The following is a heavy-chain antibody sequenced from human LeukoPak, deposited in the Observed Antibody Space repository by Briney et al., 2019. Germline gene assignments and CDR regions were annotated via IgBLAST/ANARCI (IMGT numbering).Heavy chain of an antibody. CDR1: GFTVSNYA. CDR3: ARAMACDY. CDR2: ISGSGDST. V-gene: IGHV3-23*01. J-gene: IGHJ4*02. Sequence: QTGGSLRLSCAASGFTVSNYAMPWVRQAPGKGLEWVSTISGSGDSTYYSDSVKGRFTISRDNSKNTLYLQMSSLRAEDTAVYYCARAMACDYWGQGTLVTVSS. D-gene: IGHD2-8*01.